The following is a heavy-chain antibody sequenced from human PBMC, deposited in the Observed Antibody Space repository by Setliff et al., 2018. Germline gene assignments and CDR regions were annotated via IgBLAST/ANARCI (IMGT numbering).Heavy chain of an antibody. CDR1: GLIFSNNW. CDR2: INKDGSER. Sequence: GSLRLSCVASGLIFSNNWMSWVRQAPGKGLEWVTNINKDGSERNYVDSVKGRFTISRDNAKNSVYLQMNSLRADDTAVYYCVPQGPGYGNGWWTNWFDPWGQGTLVTVSS. CDR3: VPQGPGYGNGWWTNWFDP. V-gene: IGHV3-7*03. D-gene: IGHD6-19*01. J-gene: IGHJ5*02.